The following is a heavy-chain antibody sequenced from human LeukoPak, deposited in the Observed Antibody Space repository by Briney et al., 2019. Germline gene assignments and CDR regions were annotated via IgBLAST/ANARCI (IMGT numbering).Heavy chain of an antibody. D-gene: IGHD2-2*02. J-gene: IGHJ4*02. CDR1: GYSISSGYY. V-gene: IGHV4-38-2*02. Sequence: SETLSLTCAVSGYSISSGYYWGWIRPPPGKGLEWIGSIYHSGSTYYNPSLKSRVTISTDTSKNQFSLKLTSVTAADTALYYCARDRYTTPFAYWGQGTPVTVSS. CDR2: IYHSGST. CDR3: ARDRYTTPFAY.